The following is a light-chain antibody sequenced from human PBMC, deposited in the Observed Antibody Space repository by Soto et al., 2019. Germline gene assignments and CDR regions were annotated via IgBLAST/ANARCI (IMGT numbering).Light chain of an antibody. CDR1: SSDVGGYNY. V-gene: IGLV2-14*01. J-gene: IGLJ1*01. CDR2: EVS. CDR3: SSSTSSSTGV. Sequence: QSVLTQPASVSGSPGQSITISCTGTSSDVGGYNYVSWYQQHPGKAPKLMIYEVSNRPSGVSNRFSGSKSGNTASLTISGLQAEDEADYYCSSSTSSSTGVFGTGTKAPS.